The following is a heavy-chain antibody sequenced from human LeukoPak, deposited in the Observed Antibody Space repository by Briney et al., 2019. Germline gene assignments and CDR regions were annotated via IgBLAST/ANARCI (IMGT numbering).Heavy chain of an antibody. Sequence: SVKVSCKASGFAFTSSAMQWVRQARGQRLEWIGWIVVGSGNTNYAQKFQGRVTITRDMSTSTAYMELSSLRSEDSAVYYCAASRDGYNSADYWGQGTLVTVSS. CDR2: IVVGSGNT. CDR3: AASRDGYNSADY. CDR1: GFAFTSSA. V-gene: IGHV1-58*02. D-gene: IGHD5-24*01. J-gene: IGHJ4*02.